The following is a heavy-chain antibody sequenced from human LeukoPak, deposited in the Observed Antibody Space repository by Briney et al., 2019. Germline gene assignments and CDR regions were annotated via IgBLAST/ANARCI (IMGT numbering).Heavy chain of an antibody. Sequence: GGSLRLSCAASGFTFSSDGMSWVRQAPGKGLEWVSALSGSGSTTYYADSVKGRFTISRDNSKNTLHLQMNSLRAEDTAVYYCASPKYTSGPFNYWGQGTLVTVSS. D-gene: IGHD6-19*01. J-gene: IGHJ4*02. CDR1: GFTFSSDG. V-gene: IGHV3-23*01. CDR2: LSGSGSTT. CDR3: ASPKYTSGPFNY.